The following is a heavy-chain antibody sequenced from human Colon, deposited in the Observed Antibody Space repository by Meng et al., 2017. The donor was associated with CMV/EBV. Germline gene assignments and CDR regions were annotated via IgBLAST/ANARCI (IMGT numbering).Heavy chain of an antibody. D-gene: IGHD3-9*01. CDR1: GFIFSSYD. V-gene: IGHV3-13*01. J-gene: IGHJ4*02. CDR3: ARTNYFDTTGYYSDDY. CDR2: IGAGFDT. Sequence: GESLKISCAASGFIFSSYDMHWVRQAAGKGLEWVSAIGAGFDTYYSDSVKGRFTISRENAKNSLYLQMNSLRADDTAVYYCARTNYFDTTGYYSDDYWGQGTLVTVSS.